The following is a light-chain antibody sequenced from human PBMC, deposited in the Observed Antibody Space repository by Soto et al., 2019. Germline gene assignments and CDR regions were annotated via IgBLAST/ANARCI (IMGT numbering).Light chain of an antibody. J-gene: IGKJ1*01. CDR2: GAS. CDR1: QSVSSN. CDR3: QQYNNWPPRT. V-gene: IGKV3-15*01. Sequence: EIVMTQSPATLSVSPGERATLSCRASQSVSSNLAWYQQKPGQAPRLLIYGASTRATGIPARLSGSRSGTEFTLTISSLQSEDFAVYYCQQYNNWPPRTFGQGTKVEIK.